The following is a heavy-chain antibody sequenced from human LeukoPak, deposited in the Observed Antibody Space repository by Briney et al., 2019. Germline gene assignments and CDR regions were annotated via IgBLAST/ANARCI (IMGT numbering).Heavy chain of an antibody. CDR3: ARERAGTVFDY. V-gene: IGHV4-31*03. D-gene: IGHD4-11*01. J-gene: IGHJ4*02. CDR2: IYYSGST. CDR1: GGSISSGGYY. Sequence: PSETLSLTCTVSGGSISSGGYYWSWIRQHPGKGLEWIGYIYYSGSTYYNPSLKSRVTTSVDTSKNQFSLKLSSVTAADTAVYYCARERAGTVFDYWGQGTLVTVSS.